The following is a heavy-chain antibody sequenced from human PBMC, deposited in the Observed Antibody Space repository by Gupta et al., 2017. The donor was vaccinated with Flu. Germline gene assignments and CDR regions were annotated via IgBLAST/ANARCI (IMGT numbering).Heavy chain of an antibody. D-gene: IGHD2-2*01. J-gene: IGHJ5*02. CDR3: ARDRILGADIVVVPAAIRFWFDP. CDR1: GYTFTSYY. Sequence: QVQLVQSGAEVQKPGASVKVSCKASGYTFTSYYMPWVRQAPGQGHEWLGIINPSGGSTSYAQKFQGRVTMTRDTSTSTVYMELSSLRSEDTAVYYCARDRILGADIVVVPAAIRFWFDPWGQGTLVTVAS. V-gene: IGHV1-46*01. CDR2: INPSGGST.